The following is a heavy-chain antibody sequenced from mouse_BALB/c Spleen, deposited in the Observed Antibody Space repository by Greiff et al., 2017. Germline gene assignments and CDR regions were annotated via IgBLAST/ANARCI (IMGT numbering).Heavy chain of an antibody. J-gene: IGHJ3*01. Sequence: DVQLVESGGGLVQPGGSRKLSCAASGFTFSSFGMHWVRQAPEKGLEWVAYISRGSSTIYYADTVKGRFTISRDNPKNTLFLQMTSLRSEDTAMYYCAREGTGTAWFAYWGQGTLVTVSA. V-gene: IGHV5-17*02. CDR1: GFTFSSFG. CDR3: AREGTGTAWFAY. D-gene: IGHD4-1*01. CDR2: ISRGSSTI.